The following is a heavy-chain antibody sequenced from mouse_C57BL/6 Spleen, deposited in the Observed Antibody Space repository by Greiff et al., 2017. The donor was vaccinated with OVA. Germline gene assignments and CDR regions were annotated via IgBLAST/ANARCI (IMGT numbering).Heavy chain of an antibody. CDR1: GYTFTDYE. J-gene: IGHJ2*01. CDR2: IDPETGGT. Sequence: QVQLQQSGAELVRPGASVTLSCKASGYTFTDYEMHWVKQTPVHGLEWIGAIDPETGGTAYNQKFKGKAILTADKSSSTAYMELRSLTSEDSAVYYCTHYGSSFDYWGQGTTLTVSS. CDR3: THYGSSFDY. D-gene: IGHD1-1*01. V-gene: IGHV1-15*01.